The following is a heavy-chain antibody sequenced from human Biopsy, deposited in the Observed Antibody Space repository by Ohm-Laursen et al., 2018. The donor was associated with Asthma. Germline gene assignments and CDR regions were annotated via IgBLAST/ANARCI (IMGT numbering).Heavy chain of an antibody. D-gene: IGHD3-22*01. V-gene: IGHV3-30*18. CDR3: AKITTDRQKANNWFDP. CDR1: PLDLSSYG. CDR2: IAYDGSKK. J-gene: IGHJ5*02. Sequence: SLRLSCAAPPLDLSSYGMNWVRQAPGKGLEWVAVIAYDGSKKYYADSVKGRFTISRGSSRNTLYLQLSTLRVEDTAVYFCAKITTDRQKANNWFDPWGQGTLVTVSS.